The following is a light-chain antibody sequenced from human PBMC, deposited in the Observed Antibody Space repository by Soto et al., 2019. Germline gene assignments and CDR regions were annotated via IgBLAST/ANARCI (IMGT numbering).Light chain of an antibody. Sequence: IVLTQSPGTLSLSPGERATLSCRASQTVSNNYLAWYQQQPGRAPRLLIYGASSRATGIPDRFSGSVSGTDFTLTITRLEAEDFAVYYCQQYGSSPGTFGRGTKLEIK. V-gene: IGKV3-20*01. CDR2: GAS. CDR3: QQYGSSPGT. CDR1: QTVSNNY. J-gene: IGKJ2*01.